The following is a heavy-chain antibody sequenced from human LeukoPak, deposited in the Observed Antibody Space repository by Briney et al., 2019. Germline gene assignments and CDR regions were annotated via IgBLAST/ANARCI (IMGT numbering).Heavy chain of an antibody. D-gene: IGHD3-3*01. Sequence: SETLTLICTVSGGSIRSCSYYGGWIRQPPGKGLEWFWCSYYSWSTYYNPSLKIRVTLSVDTSKNQFSLKLSSPTAADTAVYSCARGPPSDSRITIFGVVITMYNWFAPWGQGTLVTVSS. CDR3: ARGPPSDSRITIFGVVITMYNWFAP. CDR1: GGSIRSCSYY. CDR2: SYYSWST. V-gene: IGHV4-39*07. J-gene: IGHJ5*02.